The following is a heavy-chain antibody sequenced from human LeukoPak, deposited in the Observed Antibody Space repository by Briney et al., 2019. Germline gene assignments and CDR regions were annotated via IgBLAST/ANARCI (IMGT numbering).Heavy chain of an antibody. J-gene: IGHJ6*03. V-gene: IGHV1-46*01. CDR3: ARAGLGGYQLLYGGYYYMDV. D-gene: IGHD2-2*02. Sequence: GASVKVSCKASGYALTNYYMSWVRQAPGQGPEWMGATDPSSGNTQFAPKFEGRVTVTADTSTSTVYMEMSSLRSDDTAMYYCARAGLGGYQLLYGGYYYMDVWGKGTTVTVSS. CDR1: GYALTNYY. CDR2: TDPSSGNT.